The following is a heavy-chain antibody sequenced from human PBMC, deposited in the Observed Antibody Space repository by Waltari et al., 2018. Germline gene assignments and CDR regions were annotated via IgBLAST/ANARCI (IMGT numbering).Heavy chain of an antibody. CDR1: EFTYSSYA. D-gene: IGHD3-22*01. CDR3: ARDYCDRTNCHGMDV. CDR2: ISYNGRNR. V-gene: IGHV3-30*04. Sequence: HVQLVESGGGVVQPGRSLRLSCEASEFTYSSYALHWLRQAPGKGLEGGTVISYNGRNRYSVESVKGRFTISRDNSKKALYMQMNSLRAEDTAVYYCARDYCDRTNCHGMDVWGQGTTVTVSS. J-gene: IGHJ6*02.